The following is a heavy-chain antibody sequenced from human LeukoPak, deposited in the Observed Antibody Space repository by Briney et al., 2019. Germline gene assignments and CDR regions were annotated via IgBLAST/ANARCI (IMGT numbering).Heavy chain of an antibody. V-gene: IGHV4-61*02. CDR2: IYTSGST. J-gene: IGHJ6*02. CDR3: ARDRPVGATTYGMDV. Sequence: PSETLSLTCTVSGASISSGSYYWGWIRQPAGKGLEWIGRIYTSGSTNYNPSLKSRVTISVDTSKNQFSLKLSSVTAADTAVYYCARDRPVGATTYGMDVWGQGTTVTVSS. D-gene: IGHD1-26*01. CDR1: GASISSGSYY.